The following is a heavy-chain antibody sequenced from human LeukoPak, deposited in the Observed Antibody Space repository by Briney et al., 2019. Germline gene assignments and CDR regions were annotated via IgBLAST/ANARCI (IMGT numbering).Heavy chain of an antibody. Sequence: SVKVSCKVSGGTFSSYGFSWVRQAPGQGLEWMGGIIPIFRRANYAQKFQDRLTITADESTTEVYMDLTRLKSDDTAIYYCARVGEFGINSAMVLPDWGQGSLVTVSS. CDR1: GGTFSSYG. CDR2: IIPIFRRA. V-gene: IGHV1-69*13. CDR3: ARVGEFGINSAMVLPD. J-gene: IGHJ4*02. D-gene: IGHD3-16*01.